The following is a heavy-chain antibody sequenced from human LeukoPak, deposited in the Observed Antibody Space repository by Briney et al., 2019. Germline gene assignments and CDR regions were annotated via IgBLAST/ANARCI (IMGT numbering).Heavy chain of an antibody. Sequence: KPSETLSLTCTVSGDSINSAIYCWGWIRQPPGKDLEWIGTICHSGNTFYNPSLKSRVTVSVDTSKSQLSLRLNSVTAADTSVYYCARYCNAGACSMFKTFDVWGLGTMVTVSS. J-gene: IGHJ3*01. V-gene: IGHV4-39*01. CDR1: GDSINSAIYC. CDR2: ICHSGNT. CDR3: ARYCNAGACSMFKTFDV. D-gene: IGHD2-15*01.